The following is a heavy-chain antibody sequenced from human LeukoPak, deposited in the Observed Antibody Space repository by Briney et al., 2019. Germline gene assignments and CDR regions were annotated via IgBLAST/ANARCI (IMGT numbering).Heavy chain of an antibody. CDR1: GGSFSGYY. CDR3: ASYCSSTSCYASFDY. J-gene: IGHJ4*02. D-gene: IGHD2-2*01. Sequence: SETLSLTCAVYGGSFSGYYWSRIRQPPGKGLEWIGEINHSGSTNYNPSLKSRVTISVDTSKNQFSLKLSSVTAADTAVYYCASYCSSTSCYASFDYWGQGTLVTVSS. V-gene: IGHV4-34*01. CDR2: INHSGST.